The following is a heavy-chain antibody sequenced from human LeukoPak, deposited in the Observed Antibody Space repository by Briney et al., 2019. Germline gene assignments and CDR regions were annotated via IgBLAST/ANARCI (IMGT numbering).Heavy chain of an antibody. Sequence: GGSLRLSCAASGFTFSNYGMHWVRQTPGKGLEWVAVMWYDGSNKYYTDSVKGRFTISRDNSKNTLYLQMNSLRAEDTAVYYCARDRIAAAVPDYWGQGTLVTVSS. CDR2: MWYDGSNK. CDR3: ARDRIAAAVPDY. V-gene: IGHV3-33*01. J-gene: IGHJ4*02. CDR1: GFTFSNYG. D-gene: IGHD6-13*01.